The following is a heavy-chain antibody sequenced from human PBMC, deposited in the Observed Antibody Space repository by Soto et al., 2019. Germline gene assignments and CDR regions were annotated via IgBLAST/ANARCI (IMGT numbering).Heavy chain of an antibody. Sequence: SVKVSCKASGFTFTSSAMQWVRQARGQRLEWIGWIVVGSGNTNYAQKFQERVTITRDMSTSTAYMELSSLRSEDTAVYYCARDYDILTGYSLGYYGMDVWGQGTTVTVSS. V-gene: IGHV1-58*02. D-gene: IGHD3-9*01. CDR1: GFTFTSSA. CDR2: IVVGSGNT. J-gene: IGHJ6*02. CDR3: ARDYDILTGYSLGYYGMDV.